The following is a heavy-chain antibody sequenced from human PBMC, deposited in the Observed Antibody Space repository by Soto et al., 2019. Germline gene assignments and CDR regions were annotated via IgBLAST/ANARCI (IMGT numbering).Heavy chain of an antibody. V-gene: IGHV3-74*01. CDR1: GFTFSSYW. J-gene: IGHJ1*01. CDR2: ISNDGSS. CDR3: ARLPNKSPQN. Sequence: EVQLVESGGGLVQPGGSLRLSCVASGFTFSSYWMHWVRQAPGKGLVWVSSISNDGSSIYADPVKGRFTISRDNAKNTLYLQMNRLRAEATAVYYCARLPNKSPQNWGQGTLVIVS.